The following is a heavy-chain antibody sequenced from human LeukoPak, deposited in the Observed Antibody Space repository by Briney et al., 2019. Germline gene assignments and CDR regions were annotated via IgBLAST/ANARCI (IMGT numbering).Heavy chain of an antibody. J-gene: IGHJ4*02. CDR1: GYSISSGYY. D-gene: IGHD2-15*01. Sequence: SETLSLTCTVSGYSISSGYYWGWIRQPPGKGLEWIGSIYYSGSTYYNPSLKSRVTISVDTSENQFSLKLSSVTAADTAVYYCARVRYCSGGSCSPLPDYWGQGTLVTVSS. CDR3: ARVRYCSGGSCSPLPDY. V-gene: IGHV4-38-2*02. CDR2: IYYSGST.